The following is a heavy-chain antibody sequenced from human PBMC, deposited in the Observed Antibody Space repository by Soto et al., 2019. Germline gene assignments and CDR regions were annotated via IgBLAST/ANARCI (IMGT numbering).Heavy chain of an antibody. V-gene: IGHV1-18*01. CDR2: ISAYNGNT. CDR3: ARDLGYGDIVVVPADKFDY. CDR1: GYTFTSYG. D-gene: IGHD2-2*01. Sequence: QVQLVQSGAEVKKPGASVKVSCKASGYTFTSYGISWVRQAPGQGLEWMGWISAYNGNTNYAQKLQGRVTMTTDTSTSTAYMELRSLRSDDTAVYYCARDLGYGDIVVVPADKFDYCGQGTLVTVSS. J-gene: IGHJ4*02.